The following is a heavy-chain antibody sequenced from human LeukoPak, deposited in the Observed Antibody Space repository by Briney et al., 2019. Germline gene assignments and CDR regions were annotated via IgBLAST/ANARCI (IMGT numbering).Heavy chain of an antibody. J-gene: IGHJ4*02. CDR3: AKSPSGSLTLDY. CDR2: ISGSGGST. CDR1: GFTFSSHA. D-gene: IGHD1-26*01. Sequence: PGGSLRLSCAASGFTFSSHAMSWVRQAPGKGLEWVSAISGSGGSTYYADSVKGRFTISRDNSKNTLYLQMNSLRAEDTAVYYCAKSPSGSLTLDYWGQGTLVTVSS. V-gene: IGHV3-23*01.